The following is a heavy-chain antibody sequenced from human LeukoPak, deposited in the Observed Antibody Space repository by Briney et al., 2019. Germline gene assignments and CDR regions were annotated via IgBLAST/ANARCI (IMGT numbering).Heavy chain of an antibody. J-gene: IGHJ4*02. CDR1: GFTFSKFA. CDR3: ARKKPADY. V-gene: IGHV3-30*04. Sequence: GRSLRLSCAAAGFTFSKFAMHWVRQAPGKGLEWVAVVSYDGSYKYYADSVKGRFTISRDNSKNTLYLQMNSLRAEDTAVYYCARKKPADYWGQGTLVTVSS. CDR2: VSYDGSYK.